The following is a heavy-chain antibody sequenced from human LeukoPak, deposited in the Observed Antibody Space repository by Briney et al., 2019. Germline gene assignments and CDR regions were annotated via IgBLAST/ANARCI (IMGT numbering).Heavy chain of an antibody. CDR1: GFTFSTKS. CDR2: ITADSGTT. CDR3: ASRDYFDY. V-gene: IGHV3-48*02. J-gene: IGHJ4*02. Sequence: SGGSLRLSCAVSGFTFSTKSMNWVRQAPGKGLEWVSYITADSGTTYYADSVKGRFTTSRDNAKNSLYLQMNSLRDEDTAVYYCASRDYFDYWGQGTLVTVSS.